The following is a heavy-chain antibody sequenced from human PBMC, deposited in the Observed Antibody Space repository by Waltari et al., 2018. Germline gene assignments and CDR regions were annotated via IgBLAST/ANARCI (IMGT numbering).Heavy chain of an antibody. CDR3: ATAPDGFQILN. Sequence: QVQLVQSGAEVKTPGASVNVSCKTSGYTFTAYYIYWVRQAPGQGLEWMGWISPNSGGTNYAQKFQGRVTLTRDTSISTAFMQLNRLISDDSAMYYCATAPDGFQILNWGQGTLVTVSS. V-gene: IGHV1-2*02. CDR1: GYTFTAYY. J-gene: IGHJ4*02. D-gene: IGHD5-12*01. CDR2: ISPNSGGT.